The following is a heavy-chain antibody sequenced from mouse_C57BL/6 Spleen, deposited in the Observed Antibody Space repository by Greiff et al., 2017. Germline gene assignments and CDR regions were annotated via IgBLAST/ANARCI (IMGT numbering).Heavy chain of an antibody. V-gene: IGHV2-3*01. Sequence: QVTLKVSGPGLVAPSQSLSITCTVPGFSLTSYGVSWVRQPPGKGLEWLGVIWGDGSTNYHSALISLLCISKDNSKSQVFLKLNSLQTDDTATYYCAKHLGPYYFDYWGQGTTLTVSS. D-gene: IGHD4-1*01. CDR2: IWGDGST. J-gene: IGHJ2*01. CDR3: AKHLGPYYFDY. CDR1: GFSLTSYG.